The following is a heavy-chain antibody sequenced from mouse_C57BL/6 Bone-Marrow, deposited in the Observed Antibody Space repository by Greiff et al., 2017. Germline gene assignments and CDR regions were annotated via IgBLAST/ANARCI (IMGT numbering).Heavy chain of an antibody. J-gene: IGHJ4*01. V-gene: IGHV7-3*01. CDR2: IRNKANGYTT. Sequence: EVKLVESGGGLVQPGGSLSLSCAASGFTFTDYYMSWVRQPPGKALEWLGFIRNKANGYTTEYSASVKGRFTISRDNFQSILYLQMNALRAEDSATYYCARLDSNEPYYAMDYWGQGTSVTVSS. CDR1: GFTFTDYY. D-gene: IGHD2-5*01. CDR3: ARLDSNEPYYAMDY.